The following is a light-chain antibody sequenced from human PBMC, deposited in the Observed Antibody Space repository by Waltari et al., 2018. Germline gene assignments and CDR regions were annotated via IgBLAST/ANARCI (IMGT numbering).Light chain of an antibody. CDR2: NNN. V-gene: IGLV1-40*01. CDR1: SSNTGAGYD. Sequence: QSVLTQPPSVSGAPGQRVTLPCTGSSSNTGAGYDVHWYQQLPGTAPTLLTHNNNIRPPGVPARFSGSRSGTSASLAITGLQAEDEADCYCQSYDSSLSGVIFGGGTKLTVL. CDR3: QSYDSSLSGVI. J-gene: IGLJ2*01.